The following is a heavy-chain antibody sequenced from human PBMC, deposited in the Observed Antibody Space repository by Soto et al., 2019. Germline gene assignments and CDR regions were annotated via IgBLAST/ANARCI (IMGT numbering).Heavy chain of an antibody. CDR3: ARVTGTCLDY. V-gene: IGHV3-7*01. Sequence: EVQLVESGGGLAQPGGSLRLSCAVSGFTFSSYWMSWVRQAPGKGLEWVANIKQDGNEKYYVDSVKGRFTISRDNAKNLLFLQMNSLRGEDTAVYYCARVTGTCLDYWGQGTLVTVSS. CDR1: GFTFSSYW. CDR2: IKQDGNEK. J-gene: IGHJ4*02. D-gene: IGHD1-1*01.